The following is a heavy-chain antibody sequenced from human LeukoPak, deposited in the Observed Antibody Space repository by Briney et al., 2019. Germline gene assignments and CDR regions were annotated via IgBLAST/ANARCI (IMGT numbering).Heavy chain of an antibody. J-gene: IGHJ6*03. V-gene: IGHV3-23*01. CDR1: GFTFSSYG. D-gene: IGHD2-15*01. Sequence: GGTLRLSCEASGFTFSSYGMSWVRQAPGKGLEWVSAISGSGGSTYYADSVKGRFTISRDNSKNTLYLQMNSLRAEDTAVYYCAKAVGHCSGGTCYHYYYMDVWGKGTTVTISS. CDR2: ISGSGGST. CDR3: AKAVGHCSGGTCYHYYYMDV.